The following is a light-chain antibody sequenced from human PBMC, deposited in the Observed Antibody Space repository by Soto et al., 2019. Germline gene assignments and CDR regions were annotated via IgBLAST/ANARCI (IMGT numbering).Light chain of an antibody. Sequence: QSVLTQPPSVSGSPGQSVTISCTVTSSDVGDYEHVSWYQLAPGTAPKLLISDVINRPSGVPDRFSGSKSGNTPSLTISGLDAEDAADYYRCLFTSIGTSVFGGGTKLTVL. CDR2: DVI. CDR1: SSDVGDYEH. J-gene: IGLJ3*02. CDR3: CLFTSIGTSV. V-gene: IGLV2-18*01.